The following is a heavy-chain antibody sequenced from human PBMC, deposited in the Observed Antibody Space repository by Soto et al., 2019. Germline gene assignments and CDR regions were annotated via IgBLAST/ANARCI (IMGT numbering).Heavy chain of an antibody. V-gene: IGHV4-61*01. CDR2: IYYTGST. Sequence: SETLSLTCSISGGSVSSGNYYWSWIRQPPGKGLEWIGYIYYTGSTNYNPSLKSRVTISVDTSKNQFSLTLSSVTAADTAVYYSASQQLDVPAYCDYWGQRTLLNVSS. CDR1: GGSVSSGNYY. J-gene: IGHJ4*02. CDR3: ASQQLDVPAYCDY. D-gene: IGHD6-13*01.